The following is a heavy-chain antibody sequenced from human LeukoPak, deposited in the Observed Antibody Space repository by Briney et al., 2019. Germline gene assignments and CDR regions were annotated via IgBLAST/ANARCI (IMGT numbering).Heavy chain of an antibody. CDR2: IIPIFGTT. CDR3: AREEYDSSGYYAHFPDY. CDR1: GGTVRRFG. Sequence: GSSVKVSCKASGGTVRRFGISWVRQAPGQGLEWMGGIIPIFGTTSYVQKFQGRVTINADESTSTAYMELSSLRSEDTAVYYCAREEYDSSGYYAHFPDYWGQGTLVTVSS. V-gene: IGHV1-69*01. D-gene: IGHD3-22*01. J-gene: IGHJ4*02.